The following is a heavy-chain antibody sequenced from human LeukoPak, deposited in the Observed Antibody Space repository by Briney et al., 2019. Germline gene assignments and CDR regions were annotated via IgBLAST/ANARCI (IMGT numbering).Heavy chain of an antibody. D-gene: IGHD5-12*01. CDR2: ISAYNGNT. CDR1: GYTFTSYG. Sequence: ASVKVSCKASGYTFTSYGISWVRQAPGQGLEWMGWISAYNGNTNYAQKLQGRVTMTTDTSTSTAYMELRSLRSDDTAVYYCARDRSRGYSGYAKQYYSDYWGQGTLVTVSS. J-gene: IGHJ4*02. V-gene: IGHV1-18*01. CDR3: ARDRSRGYSGYAKQYYSDY.